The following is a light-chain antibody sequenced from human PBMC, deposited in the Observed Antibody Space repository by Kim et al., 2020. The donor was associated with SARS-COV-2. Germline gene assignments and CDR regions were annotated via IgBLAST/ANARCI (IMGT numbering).Light chain of an antibody. CDR1: INNVVDQG. J-gene: IGLJ3*02. CDR2: RNN. CDR3: SAWDSSLTTWV. V-gene: IGLV10-54*01. Sequence: RQTATLTCTGKINNVVDQGAAWLQQHQGHPPKLLSYRNNNRPSGISERLSASRSGNTASLTITGLQPEDEADYYCSAWDSSLTTWVLGGGTKLTVL.